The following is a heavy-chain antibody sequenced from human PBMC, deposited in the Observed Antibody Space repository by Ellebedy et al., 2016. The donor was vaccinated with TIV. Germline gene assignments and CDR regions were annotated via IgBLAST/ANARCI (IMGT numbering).Heavy chain of an antibody. D-gene: IGHD1-26*01. CDR2: IDPSDGST. J-gene: IGHJ4*02. V-gene: IGHV1-46*01. CDR3: ARGRGVGETADF. CDR1: RYSFTTYY. Sequence: AASVKVSCKASRYSFTTYYIHWVRQSPGHGLEWMGLIDPSDGSTTSPLKFRARITMTRDTSTDTLYMEMSSLRNEDTAVYYCARGRGVGETADFWGQGTPVTVSS.